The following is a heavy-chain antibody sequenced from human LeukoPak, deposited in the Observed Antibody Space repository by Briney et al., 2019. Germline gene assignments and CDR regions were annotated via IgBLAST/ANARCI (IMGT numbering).Heavy chain of an antibody. CDR1: GFTFSSYA. V-gene: IGHV3-23*01. CDR2: ISGSGGST. J-gene: IGHJ4*02. Sequence: PGGSLRLSCAASGFTFSSYAMSWVRQAPGKGLEWVSAISGSGGSTYYADSVKGRFTISRDNSKNTLYLQMDSLRAEDTALYYCAKRGIPVTGPHYYFHYWGQGTLVTVSS. D-gene: IGHD6-19*01. CDR3: AKRGIPVTGPHYYFHY.